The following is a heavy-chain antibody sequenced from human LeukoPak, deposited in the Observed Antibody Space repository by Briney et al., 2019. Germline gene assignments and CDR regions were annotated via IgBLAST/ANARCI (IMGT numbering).Heavy chain of an antibody. Sequence: ASVKVSCKASGYTFSSYGISWVRQVPGQGLEWMGRISAYNGNTNYVQKLQGRVTMTTDTSTSTAYMDLRRLRSDDTAVYYCARDSQQWLLSPLSYYYGMDVWGQGTTVTVSS. CDR3: ARDSQQWLLSPLSYYYGMDV. V-gene: IGHV1-18*01. D-gene: IGHD6-19*01. CDR2: ISAYNGNT. J-gene: IGHJ6*02. CDR1: GYTFSSYG.